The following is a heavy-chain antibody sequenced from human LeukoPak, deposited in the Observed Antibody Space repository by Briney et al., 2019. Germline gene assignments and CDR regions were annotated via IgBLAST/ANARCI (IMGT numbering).Heavy chain of an antibody. D-gene: IGHD2-2*02. V-gene: IGHV1-69*05. CDR2: IIPIFGTA. CDR3: ARGPYCSSTSCYMSRYFDY. J-gene: IGHJ4*02. CDR1: GGTFSSYA. Sequence: ASVKVSCKASGGTFSSYAISWVRQAPGQGLEWMGGIIPIFGTANYSQKFQGRVTITTDESPSTAYMELSSLRSEDTAVYYCARGPYCSSTSCYMSRYFDYWGQGTLVTVSS.